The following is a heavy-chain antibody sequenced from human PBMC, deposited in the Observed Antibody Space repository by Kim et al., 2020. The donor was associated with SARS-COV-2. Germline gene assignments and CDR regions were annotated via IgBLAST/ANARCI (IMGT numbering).Heavy chain of an antibody. V-gene: IGHV1-69*13. CDR2: IIPIFGTA. J-gene: IGHJ4*02. CDR1: GGTFSSYA. CDR3: ARADRSSGAGGYFDY. D-gene: IGHD2-15*01. Sequence: SVKVSCKASGGTFSSYAISWVRQAPGQGLEWMGGIIPIFGTANYAQKFQGRVTITADESTSTAYMELSSLRSEATAVYYCARADRSSGAGGYFDYWGQGTLVTVSS.